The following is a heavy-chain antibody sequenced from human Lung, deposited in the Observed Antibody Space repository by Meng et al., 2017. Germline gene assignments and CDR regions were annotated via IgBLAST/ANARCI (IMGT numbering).Heavy chain of an antibody. J-gene: IGHJ4*02. V-gene: IGHV1-69*13. CDR3: AFEVRSGLCYFDY. D-gene: IGHD6-19*01. Sequence: QFQLVQSGAEVGKRGSPVKVACKTCGGSFSTHTFSWLRQAPGQGLEWMGGLIAVFDKTKAAQRFQDRVTFTADESTSTAYMELSSLTFDDTAVYFCAFEVRSGLCYFDYWGRGTLVTVSS. CDR2: LIAVFDKT. CDR1: GGSFSTHT.